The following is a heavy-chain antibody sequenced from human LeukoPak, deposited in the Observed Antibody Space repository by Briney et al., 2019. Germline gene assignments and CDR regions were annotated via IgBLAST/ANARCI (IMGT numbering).Heavy chain of an antibody. Sequence: GGSLRLSCKPPELTSRSFEMNGFRGAPGKGLEFVSYISGSATTIYYADSVKGRFTISRDNAKNSLYLQMNSLRAEDTAVYYCARRALPDFWGQGTLVTVSS. CDR2: ISGSATTI. V-gene: IGHV3-48*03. D-gene: IGHD2-21*02. CDR1: ELTSRSFE. J-gene: IGHJ4*02. CDR3: ARRALPDF.